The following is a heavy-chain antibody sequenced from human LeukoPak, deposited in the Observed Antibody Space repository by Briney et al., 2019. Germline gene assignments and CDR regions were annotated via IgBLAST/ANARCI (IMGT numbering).Heavy chain of an antibody. CDR3: AALSTGTTLRY. J-gene: IGHJ4*02. D-gene: IGHD1-1*01. CDR2: ISGSGGST. V-gene: IGHV3-23*01. Sequence: VGSLRLSCAASGFTFSSYAMSWVRQAPGKGLEWVSAISGSGGSTYYADSVKGRFTISRDNSKNTLYLQMNSLRAEDTAVYYCAALSTGTTLRYWGQGTLVTVSS. CDR1: GFTFSSYA.